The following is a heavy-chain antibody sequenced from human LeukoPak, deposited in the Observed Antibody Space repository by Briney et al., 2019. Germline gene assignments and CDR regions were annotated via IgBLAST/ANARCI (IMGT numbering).Heavy chain of an antibody. CDR3: ARHAGYSSSWYKPSSYYFDY. Sequence: SGTLSLTCVVSGGSVSSSKWWSWVRQPPGKGLEWIGSIYHSGSTYYNPSLKSRVTISVDTSKNQFSLKLSSVTAADTAVYYCARHAGYSSSWYKPSSYYFDYWGQGTLVTVSS. J-gene: IGHJ4*02. V-gene: IGHV4-4*02. CDR1: GGSVSSSKW. CDR2: IYHSGST. D-gene: IGHD6-13*01.